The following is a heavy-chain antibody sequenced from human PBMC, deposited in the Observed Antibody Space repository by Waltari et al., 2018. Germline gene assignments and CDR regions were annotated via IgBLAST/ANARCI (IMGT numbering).Heavy chain of an antibody. J-gene: IGHJ5*02. D-gene: IGHD4-17*01. Sequence: QMQLVQSGPEVKKPGTSVKVSCKASGFTFTSSAVQWVRQARGQRLEWIGWIVVGSGNTNYAQKFQERVTITRDMSTSTAYMELSSLRSEDTAVYYWVAQTTVTTGWFDPWGQGTLVTVSS. CDR1: GFTFTSSA. CDR3: VAQTTVTTGWFDP. CDR2: IVVGSGNT. V-gene: IGHV1-58*01.